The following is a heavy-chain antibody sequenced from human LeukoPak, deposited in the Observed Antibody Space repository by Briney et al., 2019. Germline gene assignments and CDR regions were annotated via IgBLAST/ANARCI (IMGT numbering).Heavy chain of an antibody. CDR2: ISSSSYI. CDR3: ARPYGSGSPYYYYYIDV. D-gene: IGHD3-10*01. Sequence: GGSLRLSCAASGFTFSSYSMNWVRQAPGKGLEWVSSISSSSYIYYADSVKGRFTISRDNAKNSLYLQMNSLRAEDTAVYYCARPYGSGSPYYYYYIDVWGKGTTVTVSS. J-gene: IGHJ6*03. V-gene: IGHV3-21*01. CDR1: GFTFSSYS.